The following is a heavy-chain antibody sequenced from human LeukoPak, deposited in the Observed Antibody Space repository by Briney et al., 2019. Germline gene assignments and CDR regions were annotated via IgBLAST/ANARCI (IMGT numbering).Heavy chain of an antibody. J-gene: IGHJ3*02. CDR1: SGSISSYY. CDR2: IYTSGST. CDR3: ASPYDSSGFDAFDI. V-gene: IGHV4-4*07. Sequence: SETLSLTCTVSSGSISSYYWSWIRQPAGKGLEWIGRIYTSGSTNYNPSLKSRVTMSVDTSKNQFSLKLSAVTAADTAVYYCASPYDSSGFDAFDIWGQGTMVTVSS. D-gene: IGHD3-22*01.